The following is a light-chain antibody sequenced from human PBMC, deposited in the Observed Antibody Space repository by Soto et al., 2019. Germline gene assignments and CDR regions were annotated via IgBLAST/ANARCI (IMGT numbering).Light chain of an antibody. CDR1: GPNIGTNS. V-gene: IGLV1-44*01. J-gene: IGLJ2*01. Sequence: QPVLTQPPSASGTPGQRVSISCSGSGPNIGTNSVSWYQHLPGTAPKLLIYSNNQRPSGVPDRFSGSKSGTSASLAISGLQSEDEAHYYCAPWDDSLNGPVFGGGTKLTVL. CDR2: SNN. CDR3: APWDDSLNGPV.